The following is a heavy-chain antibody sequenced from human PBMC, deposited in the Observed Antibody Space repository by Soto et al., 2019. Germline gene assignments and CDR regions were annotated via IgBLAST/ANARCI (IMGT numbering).Heavy chain of an antibody. J-gene: IGHJ6*04. Sequence: PRGSLRLSCAASGFTFSSFHMNWVRQAPGRGLEWVAYITSSSDTIYYSDSVKGRFTISRDNGKNSLFLQMNSLRDEDTAVYYCARVVVVIPPGYYYARDVWGEVTTVTVSS. V-gene: IGHV3-48*02. CDR2: ITSSSDTI. CDR1: GFTFSSFH. D-gene: IGHD3-22*01. CDR3: ARVVVVIPPGYYYARDV.